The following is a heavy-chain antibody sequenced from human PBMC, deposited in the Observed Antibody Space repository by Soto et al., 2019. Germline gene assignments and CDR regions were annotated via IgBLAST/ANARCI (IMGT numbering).Heavy chain of an antibody. V-gene: IGHV3-15*01. CDR1: GFTFSNAW. Sequence: EVQLVESGGGLVKPGGSLRLSCAGSGFTFSNAWMSWVRRAPGKGLEWVGRIKSDAYGGAIDYAAPVKCRFTTPRDDSKNTLFLKMNNLRAEDTAVYSCTTTKGRLEPPTNDFWGQGTPVIVSS. J-gene: IGHJ4*02. CDR3: TTTKGRLEPPTNDF. CDR2: IKSDAYGGAI. D-gene: IGHD2-8*01.